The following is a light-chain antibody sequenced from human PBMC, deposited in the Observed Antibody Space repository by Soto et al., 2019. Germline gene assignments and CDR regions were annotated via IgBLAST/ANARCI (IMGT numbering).Light chain of an antibody. CDR1: QSVSSY. Sequence: EIVLTQSPATLALSPGERATLSCRASQSVSSYLAWYQQKPGQAPRLLIYDASDRATGIPARFSGSGSGTDFTLPISSLEPEDFAVYYCQQRSNWPPFGGGTKVDIK. V-gene: IGKV3-11*01. CDR2: DAS. J-gene: IGKJ4*01. CDR3: QQRSNWPP.